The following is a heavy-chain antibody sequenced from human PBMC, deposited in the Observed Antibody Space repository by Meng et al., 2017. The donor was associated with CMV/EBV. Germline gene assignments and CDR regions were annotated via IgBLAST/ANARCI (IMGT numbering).Heavy chain of an antibody. V-gene: IGHV3-48*03. Sequence: GGSLRLSCAASGFTFSSYEMNWVRQAPGKGLEWVSYISSSGSTIYYADSVKGRFTISRDNAKNSLYLQMNSLRAEDTAVYYCARDDSVVVVAAPFDPWGQGTLVTASS. CDR3: ARDDSVVVVAAPFDP. CDR1: GFTFSSYE. D-gene: IGHD2-15*01. CDR2: ISSSGSTI. J-gene: IGHJ5*02.